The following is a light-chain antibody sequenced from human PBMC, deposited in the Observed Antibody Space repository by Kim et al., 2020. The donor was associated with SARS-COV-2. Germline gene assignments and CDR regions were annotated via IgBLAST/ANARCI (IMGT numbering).Light chain of an antibody. V-gene: IGLV7-46*01. J-gene: IGLJ3*02. CDR3: LLSYSGTRGV. Sequence: QAVVTQEPSLTVSPGGTVTLTCGSSTGSVTSAHYPYWYQQKPGQAPRTLIFDTSNKHSWTPARFSGSLLGGKAALTLSGAQPEDEADYYCLLSYSGTRGVFGGGTQLTVL. CDR1: TGSVTSAHY. CDR2: DTS.